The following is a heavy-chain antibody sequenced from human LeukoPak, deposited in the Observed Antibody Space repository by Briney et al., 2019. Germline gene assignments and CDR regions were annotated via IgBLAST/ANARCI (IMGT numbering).Heavy chain of an antibody. J-gene: IGHJ4*02. CDR2: IRYDGSNK. V-gene: IGHV3-30*02. CDR3: AKDIRMITFGGVIF. Sequence: GGSLRLSCAASGFTFSSYGMHWVRQAPGKGLEWVAFIRYDGSNKYYADSVKGRFTISRDNSKNTLYLQMNSLRAEDTAVCYCAKDIRMITFGGVIFWGQGTLVTVSS. D-gene: IGHD3-16*02. CDR1: GFTFSSYG.